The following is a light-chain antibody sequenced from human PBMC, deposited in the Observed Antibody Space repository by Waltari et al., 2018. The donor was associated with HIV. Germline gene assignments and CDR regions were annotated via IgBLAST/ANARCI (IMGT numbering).Light chain of an antibody. CDR2: DVN. J-gene: IGLJ2*01. V-gene: IGLV2-11*01. CDR1: SSDIGAYNY. Sequence: QSALTQPRSVSGSPGQSVTISCTGTSSDIGAYNYVSWYQHHPDKGPKLLIYDVNKRPAGVPDRFSGSKSGNTASLTISGLQAEDEADYYCCSYADTFFVLFGGRTKLTVL. CDR3: CSYADTFFVL.